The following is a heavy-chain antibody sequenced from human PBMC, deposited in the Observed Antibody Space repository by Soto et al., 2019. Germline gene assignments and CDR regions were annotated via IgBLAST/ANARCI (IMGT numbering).Heavy chain of an antibody. D-gene: IGHD2-2*01. CDR3: ARALIVVVPAAISDYYYGMDV. V-gene: IGHV1-2*02. Sequence: ASVKVSCKASGYTFNNYYIHWVRQAPGQGLEWIGWINPFTGDTTYAQKFMGRVSMTTDTSIATAYMELSSLRSEDTAVYYCARALIVVVPAAISDYYYGMDVWGQGTTVTVSS. J-gene: IGHJ6*02. CDR2: INPFTGDT. CDR1: GYTFNNYY.